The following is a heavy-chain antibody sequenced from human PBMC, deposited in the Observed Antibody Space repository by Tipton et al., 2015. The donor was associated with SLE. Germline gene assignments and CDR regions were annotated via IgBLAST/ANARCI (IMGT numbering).Heavy chain of an antibody. V-gene: IGHV3-7*01. Sequence: FLRLSCAASGFSFNTYWMAWVRQAPGKGLEWVATMDLDGTEKFYVGSVKGRFTISRDNAKNSLYLQLNSLRAEDTAVYYCTRESHATFDIWGQGTMVIVPS. CDR1: GFSFNTYW. CDR3: TRESHATFDI. D-gene: IGHD2-2*01. CDR2: MDLDGTEK. J-gene: IGHJ3*02.